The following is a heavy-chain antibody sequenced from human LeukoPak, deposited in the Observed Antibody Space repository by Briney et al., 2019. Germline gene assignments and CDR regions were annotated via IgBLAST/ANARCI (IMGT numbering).Heavy chain of an antibody. D-gene: IGHD1-26*01. V-gene: IGHV3-23*01. Sequence: GGSLRLSCAASGFTFSSYAMSWVRQAPGKGLEWVLAISGSGGSTYYADSVKGRFTISRDNSKNTLYLQMNSLRAEDTAVYYCAKSIGSQGGAFDIWGQGTMVTVSS. J-gene: IGHJ3*02. CDR3: AKSIGSQGGAFDI. CDR2: ISGSGGST. CDR1: GFTFSSYA.